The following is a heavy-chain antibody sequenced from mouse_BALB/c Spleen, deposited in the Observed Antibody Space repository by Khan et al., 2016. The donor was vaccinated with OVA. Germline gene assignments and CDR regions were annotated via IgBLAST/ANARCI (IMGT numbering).Heavy chain of an antibody. CDR3: ARGDGYYVYFDY. V-gene: IGHV1-81*01. D-gene: IGHD2-3*01. CDR1: GYTFTYYV. CDR2: IYPGSDNA. J-gene: IGHJ2*01. Sequence: QVQLQQSGPELVKPGASVKMSCKASGYTFTYYVITWVKQRTGQGLEWIGEIYPGSDNAYYNERFKGKATLTAVKSSNTTHMQLSSLTSEDSAVYFCARGDGYYVYFDYWAQGTTLTVSS.